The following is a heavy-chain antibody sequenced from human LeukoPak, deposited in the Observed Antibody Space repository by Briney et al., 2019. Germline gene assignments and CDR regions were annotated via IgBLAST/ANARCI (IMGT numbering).Heavy chain of an antibody. J-gene: IGHJ4*02. CDR2: INPNSGGT. CDR1: GYTFTGYY. D-gene: IGHD1-26*01. V-gene: IGHV1-2*02. Sequence: EASVEVSCKASGYTFTGYYMHWVRQAPGQGLEWMGWINPNSGGTNYAQKFQGRVTMTRDTSISTAYMELSRLRSDDTAVYYCARDSNVGATTPQILNGGQGTLVTVSS. CDR3: ARDSNVGATTPQILN.